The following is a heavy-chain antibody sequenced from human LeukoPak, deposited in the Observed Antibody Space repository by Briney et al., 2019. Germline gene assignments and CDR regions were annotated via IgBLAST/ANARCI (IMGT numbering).Heavy chain of an antibody. CDR2: INAGNGDT. CDR1: GYTFANYA. Sequence: ASVKVSCKASGYTFANYAMHWVRQAPGQRLEWMGWINAGNGDTKYSQKFQGRVTITRDTSASTAYMELSSLRSEDTAVYYCARDSVEFSSSWYGGTFHYWGQGTLVTVSS. D-gene: IGHD6-13*01. CDR3: ARDSVEFSSSWYGGTFHY. J-gene: IGHJ4*02. V-gene: IGHV1-3*01.